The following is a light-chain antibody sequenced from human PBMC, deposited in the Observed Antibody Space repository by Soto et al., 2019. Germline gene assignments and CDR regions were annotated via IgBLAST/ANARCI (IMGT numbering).Light chain of an antibody. CDR2: AAS. Sequence: IQMTQSPSSLSASVGDIVTITCRASQTISIYLAWYQQKPGKAPKLLIYAASSLQHGVPSRFSGSGSGADFTLTISSLQPEDVAIYYCQQNYSTPYTFGHGTNLEIK. V-gene: IGKV1-39*01. CDR3: QQNYSTPYT. J-gene: IGKJ2*01. CDR1: QTISIY.